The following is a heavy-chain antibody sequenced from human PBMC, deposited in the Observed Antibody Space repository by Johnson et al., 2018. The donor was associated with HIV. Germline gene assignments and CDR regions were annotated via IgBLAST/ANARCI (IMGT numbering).Heavy chain of an antibody. CDR3: TTMSALWFGDLHVFGDGFDI. CDR1: GFTFSNAW. Sequence: VQLVESGGGLVKPGWSLRLSCAASGFTFSNAWMSWVRQAPGKGLEWVGRIKSKTDGGTTDYAAPVKGRFTISRDDSKNTLYLQMNGLKTEDTAVYYCTTMSALWFGDLHVFGDGFDIWGQGTMVTVSS. CDR2: IKSKTDGGTT. V-gene: IGHV3-15*01. D-gene: IGHD3-10*01. J-gene: IGHJ3*02.